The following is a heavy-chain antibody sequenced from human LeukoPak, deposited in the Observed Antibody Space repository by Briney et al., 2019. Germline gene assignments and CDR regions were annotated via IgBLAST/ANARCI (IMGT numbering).Heavy chain of an antibody. V-gene: IGHV4-30-2*01. D-gene: IGHD2-15*01. CDR2: IYHSGST. CDR1: GGSISSGGYY. J-gene: IGHJ2*01. Sequence: SQTLSLTCTVSGGSISSGGYYWSWIRQPPGKGLEWIGYIYHSGSTYYNPSLKSRVTISVDRSKNQFSLNLTSVIAADTAVYYCAVASAGDWYFDLWGRGILVTVSS. CDR3: AVASAGDWYFDL.